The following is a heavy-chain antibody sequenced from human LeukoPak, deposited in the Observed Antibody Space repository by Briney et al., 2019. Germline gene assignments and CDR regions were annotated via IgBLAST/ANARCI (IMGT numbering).Heavy chain of an antibody. CDR1: GYTFTSYG. Sequence: ASVKVSCKASGYTFTSYGISWVRQAPGQGLEWMGWISTYTGNTNYAQKLQGRVTMTTVTSTSTAYMELRSLRSDDTTVYYCGRDTPAQQLVPDYWGQGTLVTVSS. D-gene: IGHD6-13*01. V-gene: IGHV1-18*01. CDR3: GRDTPAQQLVPDY. CDR2: ISTYTGNT. J-gene: IGHJ4*02.